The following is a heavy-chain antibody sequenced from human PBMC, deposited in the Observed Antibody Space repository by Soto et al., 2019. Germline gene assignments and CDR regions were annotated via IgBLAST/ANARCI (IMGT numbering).Heavy chain of an antibody. Sequence: GGSLRLSCAASGFTFSSYAMSWVRQAPGKGLEWVSAISGSGGSTYYADSVKGRFTISRDNSKNTLYLQMNSLRAEDRAVYSCGKDLRRLEVELRSAFDTGGQGTMVTVS. CDR1: GFTFSSYA. D-gene: IGHD1-1*01. J-gene: IGHJ3*02. V-gene: IGHV3-23*01. CDR3: GKDLRRLEVELRSAFDT. CDR2: ISGSGGST.